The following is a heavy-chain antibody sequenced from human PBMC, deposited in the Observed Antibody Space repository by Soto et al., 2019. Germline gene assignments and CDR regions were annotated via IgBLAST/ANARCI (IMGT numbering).Heavy chain of an antibody. CDR2: IKSKTDGGTT. CDR3: TAGTLARYYYGMDV. Sequence: EVQLVESGGGLVKPGGSLSLSCAASGFTFSNAWMSWVRQAPGKGLEWVGRIKSKTDGGTTDYAAPVKGRFTISRDDSKNTLYLQMNSLKTEDTAVYYCTAGTLARYYYGMDVCGQGTTVTVSS. D-gene: IGHD6-13*01. J-gene: IGHJ6*02. CDR1: GFTFSNAW. V-gene: IGHV3-15*01.